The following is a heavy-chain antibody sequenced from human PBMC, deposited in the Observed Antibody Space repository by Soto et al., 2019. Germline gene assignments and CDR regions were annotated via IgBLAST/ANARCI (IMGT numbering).Heavy chain of an antibody. Sequence: PGGSLRLSCVASGFTFSDSWMHWVRQAPGKGLVWVSRVNEYGTDSNYADSVKGRFTISRDNAENTVYLQMNGLRAEDAAVYYCARVAVVTRGIDYWGQGTLVTAPQ. CDR3: ARVAVVTRGIDY. J-gene: IGHJ4*02. CDR2: VNEYGTDS. V-gene: IGHV3-74*01. D-gene: IGHD6-19*01. CDR1: GFTFSDSW.